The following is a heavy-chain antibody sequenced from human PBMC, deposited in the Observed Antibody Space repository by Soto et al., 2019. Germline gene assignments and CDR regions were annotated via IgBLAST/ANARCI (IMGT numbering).Heavy chain of an antibody. Sequence: SETLSLTCTVSGGSVSSGSYYWSWSRQPPGKGLEWIGYMYYSGSTNYNPFLNRRVTIALDTSKNQFLLMLSAVTAADAVVYFSARTRDFWSCNDGFDIWGQGTMVTVSS. CDR1: GGSVSSGSYY. D-gene: IGHD3-3*01. CDR2: MYYSGST. V-gene: IGHV4-61*01. CDR3: ARTRDFWSCNDGFDI. J-gene: IGHJ3*02.